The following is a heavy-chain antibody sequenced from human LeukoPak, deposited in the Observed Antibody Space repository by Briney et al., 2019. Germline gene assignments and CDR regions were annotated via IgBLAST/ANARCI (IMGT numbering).Heavy chain of an antibody. CDR2: IYYSGST. Sequence: SETLSLTCTVSGGYISNYYWNWIRQPPGKGLEWIGYIYYSGSTKYNPSLESRVTISVDTSKNQFCLKVRSVTRANTAVDYGARGVPQWWVHWFDRWGQGTLVTVSS. CDR3: ARGVPQWWVHWFDR. J-gene: IGHJ5*02. V-gene: IGHV4-59*01. D-gene: IGHD2-15*01. CDR1: GGYISNYY.